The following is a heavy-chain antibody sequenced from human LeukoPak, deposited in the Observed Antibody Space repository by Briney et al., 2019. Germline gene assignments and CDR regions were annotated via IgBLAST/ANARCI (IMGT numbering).Heavy chain of an antibody. V-gene: IGHV3-7*01. Sequence: GGSLRLSCAASGFTFSSYWMSWVRQAPGKGLEWVANIKQDGSEKYYVDSVKGRFTISRDNAKNSLYLQMNSLRAEDTAVYYCARVPYHDVAYFDYWGQGTLVTVSS. J-gene: IGHJ4*02. CDR2: IKQDGSEK. CDR1: GFTFSSYW. D-gene: IGHD3-16*01. CDR3: ARVPYHDVAYFDY.